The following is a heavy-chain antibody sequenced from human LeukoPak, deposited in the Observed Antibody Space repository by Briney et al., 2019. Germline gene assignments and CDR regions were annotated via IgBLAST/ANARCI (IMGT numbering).Heavy chain of an antibody. D-gene: IGHD5-12*01. CDR3: ARDRTMATITPLDY. V-gene: IGHV3-33*01. J-gene: IGHJ4*02. Sequence: GGALRLSCAASGFTFSSYGMHWGRQAPGKGLEGVAVIWYDGSNKYYADSVKGRFTISRDNSKNTLYLQMNSLRAEDTAVYYCARDRTMATITPLDYWGQGTLVTVPS. CDR1: GFTFSSYG. CDR2: IWYDGSNK.